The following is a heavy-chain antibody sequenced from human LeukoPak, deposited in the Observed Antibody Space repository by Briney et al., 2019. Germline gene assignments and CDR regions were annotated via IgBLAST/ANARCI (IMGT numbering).Heavy chain of an antibody. J-gene: IGHJ3*02. Sequence: GSSLKISSKGSGYSSASCWFGCWSRMPRKGRQGMGGIYPGDSDTRYSPSFQGQVTISADKSISTAYLQLSSLKASDTAMYYCARRGGSLAFDIWGQGTMVTVSS. D-gene: IGHD1-26*01. CDR2: IYPGDSDT. CDR3: ARRGGSLAFDI. CDR1: GYSSASCW. V-gene: IGHV5-51*01.